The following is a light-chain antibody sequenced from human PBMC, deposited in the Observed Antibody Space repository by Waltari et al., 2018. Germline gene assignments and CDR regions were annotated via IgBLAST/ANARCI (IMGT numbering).Light chain of an antibody. CDR1: SSDVGGYNY. CDR3: SSYTSSSTHGV. CDR2: EVS. J-gene: IGLJ2*01. Sequence: QSALTQPASVSGSPGQSITISCTGTSSDVGGYNYVSWYQQHQGKAPKLMIYEVSNRPSGVFNRFSGSKSGNTASLTISGLQAEDEADYYCSSYTSSSTHGVFGGGTKLTVL. V-gene: IGLV2-14*01.